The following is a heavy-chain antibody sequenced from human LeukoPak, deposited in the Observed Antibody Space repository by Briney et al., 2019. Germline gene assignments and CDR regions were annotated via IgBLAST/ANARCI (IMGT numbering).Heavy chain of an antibody. CDR2: VYRGGGT. J-gene: IGHJ4*02. V-gene: IGHV3-53*01. Sequence: PGGSLRLSCEASGSTLSDNYMSWVRQAPGKGLEWISVVYRGGGTHYADSVKGRFTISRDNSANTLYLQMNSLRAEDTALYYCAKHSGSYFIYYVDSWGQGTLVTVSS. CDR3: AKHSGSYFIYYVDS. CDR1: GSTLSDNY. D-gene: IGHD1-26*01.